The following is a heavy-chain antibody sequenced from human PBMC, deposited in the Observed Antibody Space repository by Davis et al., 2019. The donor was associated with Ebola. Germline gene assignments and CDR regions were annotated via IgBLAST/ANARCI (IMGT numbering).Heavy chain of an antibody. Sequence: GESLKISCKGSRYSFTSYWIGWVRQMPGKGLEWMGIIYPGDSDTRYSPSFQGQVTISADKSISTAYLQWSSLKASDTAMYYCARHGMTTVVAYGMDVWGQGTTVTVSS. CDR2: IYPGDSDT. CDR1: RYSFTSYW. V-gene: IGHV5-51*01. D-gene: IGHD4-23*01. CDR3: ARHGMTTVVAYGMDV. J-gene: IGHJ6*02.